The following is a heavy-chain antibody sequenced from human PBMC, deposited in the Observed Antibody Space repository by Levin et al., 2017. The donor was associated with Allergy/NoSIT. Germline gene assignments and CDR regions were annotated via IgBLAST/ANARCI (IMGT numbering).Heavy chain of an antibody. CDR3: AKGAIVARKFDS. J-gene: IGHJ4*02. CDR1: GFTFSSSG. Sequence: GGSLRLSCAASGFTFSSSGMSWVRQAPGKGLEWVSSISGSGGDTFYADSVKGRFTISRDNPRNTLYLQMNSLRAEDTAVYYCAKGAIVARKFDSWGQGTLVTVSS. CDR2: ISGSGGDT. V-gene: IGHV3-23*01. D-gene: IGHD6-6*01.